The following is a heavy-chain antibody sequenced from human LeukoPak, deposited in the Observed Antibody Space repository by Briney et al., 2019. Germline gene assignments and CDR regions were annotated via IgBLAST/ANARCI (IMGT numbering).Heavy chain of an antibody. V-gene: IGHV3-11*04. CDR3: AGIVGVRTVRFFDY. J-gene: IGHJ4*02. CDR2: ISSSGSTI. CDR1: GFTFSDYY. Sequence: GGSLRLSCAASGFTFSDYYMSWIRQAPAKGLEWVSYISSSGSTIYYADSVKGRFTISRDNAKNSLYLQMNSLRAEDTAVYYCAGIVGVRTVRFFDYWGQGILVTVSS. D-gene: IGHD1-26*01.